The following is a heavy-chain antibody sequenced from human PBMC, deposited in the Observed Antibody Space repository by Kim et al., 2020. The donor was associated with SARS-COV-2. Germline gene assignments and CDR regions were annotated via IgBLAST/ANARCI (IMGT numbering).Heavy chain of an antibody. CDR2: ISGSGGST. V-gene: IGHV3-23*01. J-gene: IGHJ3*02. Sequence: GGSLRLSCAASGFTFSSYAMSWVRQAPGKGLEWVSAISGSGGSTYYADSVKGRFTISRDNSKNTLYLQMNSLRAEDTAVYYCAKDSPDYYDSSGSLHLNAFDIWGQGTMVTVSS. CDR1: GFTFSSYA. D-gene: IGHD3-22*01. CDR3: AKDSPDYYDSSGSLHLNAFDI.